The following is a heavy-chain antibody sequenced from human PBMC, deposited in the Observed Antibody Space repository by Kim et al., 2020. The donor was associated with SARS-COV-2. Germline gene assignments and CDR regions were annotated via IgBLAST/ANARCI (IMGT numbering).Heavy chain of an antibody. CDR3: AKDDYGGHNWFDP. CDR2: IYSGGSST. V-gene: IGHV3-23*03. J-gene: IGHJ5*02. CDR1: GFTFSSYA. D-gene: IGHD4-17*01. Sequence: GGSLRLSCAASGFTFSSYAMSWVRQAPGKGLEWVSVIYSGGSSTYYADSVKGRFTISRDNSKNTLYLQMNSLRAEDTAVYYCAKDDYGGHNWFDPWGQGTLVTVSS.